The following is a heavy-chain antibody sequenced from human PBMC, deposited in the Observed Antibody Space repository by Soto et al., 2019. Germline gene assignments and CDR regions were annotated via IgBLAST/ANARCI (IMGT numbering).Heavy chain of an antibody. V-gene: IGHV1-69*13. J-gene: IGHJ6*02. Sequence: SVKVSCKASGGTFSSYAISWVRQAPGQGLEWMGGIISIFGTADYAQKFQGRVTITADESTSTAYMELSSLRSEDTAVYYCASHSGSSPEGRYYYGMDVWGQGTTVTVSS. CDR1: GGTFSSYA. CDR3: ASHSGSSPEGRYYYGMDV. D-gene: IGHD1-26*01. CDR2: IISIFGTA.